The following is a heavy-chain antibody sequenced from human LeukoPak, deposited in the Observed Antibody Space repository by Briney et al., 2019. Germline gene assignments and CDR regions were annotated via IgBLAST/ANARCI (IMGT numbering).Heavy chain of an antibody. CDR3: ASLGSSSTSCYRGIYNWFDP. CDR2: IIPIFGTA. CDR1: GGTFCSYA. V-gene: IGHV1-69*13. D-gene: IGHD2-2*01. J-gene: IGHJ5*02. Sequence: ASVKVSCKASGGTFCSYAISWVRQAPGQGLEWVGGIIPIFGTANYAQKFQGRVTITADESTSTAYMELSSLRSEDTAVYYCASLGSSSTSCYRGIYNWFDPWGQGTLVTVSS.